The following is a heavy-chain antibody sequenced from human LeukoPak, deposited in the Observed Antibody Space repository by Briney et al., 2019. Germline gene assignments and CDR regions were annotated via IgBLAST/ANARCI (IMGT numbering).Heavy chain of an antibody. CDR2: ISYEGSNK. J-gene: IGHJ4*02. CDR1: GFTFSSYG. Sequence: GRSLRLSCAASGFTFSSYGMHWVRQAPGKGLEWVAVISYEGSNKYYADSVKGRFTISRDNSKNTLYLQMNSLRAEDTAVYYCAKPSSTFDWLLWLDYWGQGTLVTVCS. D-gene: IGHD3-9*01. CDR3: AKPSSTFDWLLWLDY. V-gene: IGHV3-30*18.